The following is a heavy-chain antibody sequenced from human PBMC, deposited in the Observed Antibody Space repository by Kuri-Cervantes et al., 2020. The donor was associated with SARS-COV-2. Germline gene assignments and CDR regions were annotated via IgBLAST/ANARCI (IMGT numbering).Heavy chain of an antibody. Sequence: ETLSLTCAASGFTFSGSAMHWVRQASGRGLEWVGRIRSKANSYATAYAASVKGRFTISRDDSKNTAYLQMNSLKTEDTAVYYCTTDQPFWAGTTGPFDYWGQGTLVTVSS. J-gene: IGHJ4*02. CDR2: IRSKANSYAT. CDR1: GFTFSGSA. CDR3: TTDQPFWAGTTGPFDY. V-gene: IGHV3-73*01. D-gene: IGHD1-7*01.